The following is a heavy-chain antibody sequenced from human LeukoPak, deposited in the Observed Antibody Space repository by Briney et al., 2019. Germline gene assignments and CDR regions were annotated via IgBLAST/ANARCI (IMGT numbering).Heavy chain of an antibody. CDR2: IWSDATKE. J-gene: IGHJ5*02. CDR3: AKDAQRGFDYSNTLEH. D-gene: IGHD4-11*01. CDR1: GFTFNYTC. Sequence: PGGSLRLSCAASGFTFNYTCMSWVRQAPGQGMEWVAVIWSDATKEYYADSVKGRFTTTSDNLNNNESLQRNSLRADATAGYYFAKDAQRGFDYSNTLEHWGQGSLVIVSS. V-gene: IGHV3-33*06.